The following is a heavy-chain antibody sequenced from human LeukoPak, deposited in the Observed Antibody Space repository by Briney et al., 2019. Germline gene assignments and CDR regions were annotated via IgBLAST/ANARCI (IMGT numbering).Heavy chain of an antibody. J-gene: IGHJ4*02. CDR2: IHYDGKI. V-gene: IGHV3-53*01. D-gene: IGHD2-21*01. CDR1: GFSVSGKF. CDR3: ASGDGYLQPY. Sequence: GGSLRLSCAASGFSVSGKFMSWVRQAPGKGLEWVSIIHYDGKIRYAGSVGGRFTIYRDDSENTLFLQMNSLRVDDTAVYFCASGDGYLQPYWGQGTLVTVSS.